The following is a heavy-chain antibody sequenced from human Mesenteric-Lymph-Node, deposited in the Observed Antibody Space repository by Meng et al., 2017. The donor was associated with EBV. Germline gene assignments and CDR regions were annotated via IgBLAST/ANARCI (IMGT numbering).Heavy chain of an antibody. J-gene: IGHJ4*02. V-gene: IGHV4-34*01. CDR1: GGSFSGYY. D-gene: IGHD3-3*01. CDR2: INHSGST. Sequence: VPLQQWGAGLLKPPETLSPTCAVYGGSFSGYYWSWIRQPPGKGLEWIGEINHSGSTNYNPSLKSRVTISVDTSKNQFSLKLSSVTAADTAVYYCARGRGVYYDFWSGYSAWGQGTLVTVSS. CDR3: ARGRGVYYDFWSGYSA.